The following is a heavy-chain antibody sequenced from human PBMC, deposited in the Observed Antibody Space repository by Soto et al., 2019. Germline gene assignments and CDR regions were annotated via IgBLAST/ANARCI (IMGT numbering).Heavy chain of an antibody. Sequence: PGESLKISCKGSGYSFTSYWISWVRQMPGKGLEWMGRIDPSDSYTNYSPSFQGHVTISADKSISTAYLQWSSLKASDTAMYYCGRHGGGGGYYYYGMDVWGQGTTVTVSS. CDR3: GRHGGGGGYYYYGMDV. V-gene: IGHV5-10-1*01. CDR1: GYSFTSYW. D-gene: IGHD3-10*01. CDR2: IDPSDSYT. J-gene: IGHJ6*02.